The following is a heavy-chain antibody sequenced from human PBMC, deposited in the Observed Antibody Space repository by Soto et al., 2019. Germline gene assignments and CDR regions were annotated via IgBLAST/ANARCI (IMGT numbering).Heavy chain of an antibody. CDR1: GGSISSGGYY. V-gene: IGHV4-31*03. Sequence: QVQLQESGPGLVKPSQTLSLTCTVSGGSISSGGYYWSWIRQHPGKGLEWIGYLYNSGSTYYNPSLQSRVTLSAATSQNQSSLKLSSVTAADTAVYYCARDPAPWGQGTLVTVSS. J-gene: IGHJ5*02. CDR2: LYNSGST. CDR3: ARDPAP.